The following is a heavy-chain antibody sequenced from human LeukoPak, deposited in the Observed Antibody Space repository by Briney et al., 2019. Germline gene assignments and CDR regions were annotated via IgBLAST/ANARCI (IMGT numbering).Heavy chain of an antibody. CDR3: ARGGSGWYY. CDR2: IYYGGST. Sequence: SETLSLTCSVSGGSISSSSYYWGWIRQPPGKGLEWIGSIYYGGSTYFNPSLKSRLTISVDTSKNQFSLKLSSVTAADTAVYYCARGGSGWYYWGQGTLVTVSS. J-gene: IGHJ4*02. D-gene: IGHD6-19*01. V-gene: IGHV4-39*07. CDR1: GGSISSSSYY.